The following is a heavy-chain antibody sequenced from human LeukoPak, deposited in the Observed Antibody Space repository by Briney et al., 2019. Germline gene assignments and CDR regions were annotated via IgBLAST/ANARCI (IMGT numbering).Heavy chain of an antibody. J-gene: IGHJ6*02. CDR3: ARGRDGETADYYYYGMDV. V-gene: IGHV4-30-2*01. Sequence: PSETLSLTCAVSGGSISSGGYSWSWIRQPPGKGLEWIGYIYHSGSTYYNPSLKSRVTISVDTSKNQFSLKLRSVTAADTAVYYCARGRDGETADYYYYGMDVWGQGTTVTVSS. CDR2: IYHSGST. CDR1: GGSISSGGYS. D-gene: IGHD4-17*01.